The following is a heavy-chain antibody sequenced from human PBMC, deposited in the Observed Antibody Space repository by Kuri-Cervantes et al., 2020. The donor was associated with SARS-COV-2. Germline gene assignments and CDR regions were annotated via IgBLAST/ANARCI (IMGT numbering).Heavy chain of an antibody. J-gene: IGHJ4*02. V-gene: IGHV3-11*03. D-gene: IGHD1-26*01. CDR3: AVIQNTGGYSTRRSYFDH. CDR1: GFTFSDYY. CDR2: ISSSSSYT. Sequence: GESLTLSCAASGFTFSDYYMSWIRQAPGKGLEWVSYISSSSSYTNYAGTVKGRFPISRDNAKHSLYMQMYSLKADDTAVYYCAVIQNTGGYSTRRSYFDHWGQGTLVTVSS.